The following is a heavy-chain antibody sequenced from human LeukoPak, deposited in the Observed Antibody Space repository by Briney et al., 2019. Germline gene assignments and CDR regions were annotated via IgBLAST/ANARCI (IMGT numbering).Heavy chain of an antibody. CDR2: ISSSSSYI. CDR3: ARETAGFDY. J-gene: IGHJ4*02. V-gene: IGHV3-21*01. CDR1: GFTFNTYS. Sequence: KTGGSLRLSCAASGFTFNTYSMNWVRQAPGKGLEWVSSISSSSSYIYYADSVKGRFTISRDNAKNSLYLQMNGLRAEDTAVYYCARETAGFDYWGQGTLVTVSS.